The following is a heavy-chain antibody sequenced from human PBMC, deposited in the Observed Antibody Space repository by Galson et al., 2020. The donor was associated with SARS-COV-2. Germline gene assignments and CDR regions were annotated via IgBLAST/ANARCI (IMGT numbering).Heavy chain of an antibody. V-gene: IGHV3-33*08. CDR3: ARELRMITFGGVINPYYGMDV. Sequence: QLGESLKISCAASGFTFSSYSMNWVRQAPGKGLEWVAVIWYDGSNKYYADSVKGRFTISRDNSKNTLYLQMNSLRAEDTAVYYCARELRMITFGGVINPYYGMDVWGQGTTVTVSS. D-gene: IGHD3-16*01. CDR2: IWYDGSNK. CDR1: GFTFSSYS. J-gene: IGHJ6*02.